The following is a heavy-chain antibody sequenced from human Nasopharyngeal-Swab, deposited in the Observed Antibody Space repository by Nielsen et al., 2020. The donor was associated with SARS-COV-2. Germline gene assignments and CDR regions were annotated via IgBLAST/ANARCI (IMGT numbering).Heavy chain of an antibody. Sequence: GESLKISCAASGFTFNKYNFNWVRQAPGKGLEWVSSISSSSSYIYYADSVKGRFTISRDNAKNSFSLQMNSLRAEDTAVYYCARDGLDYDFWSAYFMDVWGQGTTVTVSS. D-gene: IGHD3-3*01. CDR2: ISSSSSYI. CDR1: GFTFNKYN. J-gene: IGHJ6*02. V-gene: IGHV3-21*01. CDR3: ARDGLDYDFWSAYFMDV.